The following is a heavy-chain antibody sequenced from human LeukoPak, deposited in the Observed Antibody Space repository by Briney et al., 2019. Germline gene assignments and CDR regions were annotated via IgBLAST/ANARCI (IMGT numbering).Heavy chain of an antibody. D-gene: IGHD2-15*01. CDR1: GGSFSGYY. CDR2: IYYSGST. V-gene: IGHV4-59*01. CDR3: ARAIAGNYFDY. J-gene: IGHJ4*02. Sequence: SETLSLTCAVYGGSFSGYYWSWIRQPPGKGLEWIGYIYYSGSTNYNPSLKSRVTISVDTSKNQFSLKLSSVTAADTAVYYCARAIAGNYFDYWGQGTLVTVSS.